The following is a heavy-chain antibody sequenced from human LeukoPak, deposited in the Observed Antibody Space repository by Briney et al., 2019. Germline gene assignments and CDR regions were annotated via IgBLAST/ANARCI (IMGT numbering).Heavy chain of an antibody. CDR2: ISGSGGST. CDR1: GFSFSSYA. J-gene: IGHJ4*02. V-gene: IGHV3-23*01. Sequence: GGSLRLSCAGSGFSFSSYAMSWVRQAPGKGLEWVSAISGSGGSTYYADSVKGRFTISRDNSKNTLYLQMNSLRAEDTAVYYCAKVPIRYFDWLLQYYFDYWGQGTLVTVSS. D-gene: IGHD3-9*01. CDR3: AKVPIRYFDWLLQYYFDY.